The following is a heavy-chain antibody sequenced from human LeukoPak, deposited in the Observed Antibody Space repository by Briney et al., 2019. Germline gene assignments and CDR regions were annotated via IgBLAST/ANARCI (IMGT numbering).Heavy chain of an antibody. CDR2: IYTSGST. CDR1: GGSISSYY. Sequence: SETLSLTCTVSGGSISSYYWSWIRQPAGKGLEWIGRIYTSGSTNYNPSLKSRVTMSVDTSKIQFSLKLSSVTAADTAVYYCARDGDIDSGYYPYYFDYWGQGTLVTVSS. CDR3: ARDGDIDSGYYPYYFDY. D-gene: IGHD3-22*01. V-gene: IGHV4-4*07. J-gene: IGHJ4*02.